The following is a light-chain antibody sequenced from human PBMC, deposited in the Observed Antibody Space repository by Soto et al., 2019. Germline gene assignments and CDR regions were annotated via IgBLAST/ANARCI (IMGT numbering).Light chain of an antibody. V-gene: IGKV1-39*01. CDR3: QQSHDFPYS. J-gene: IGKJ2*03. CDR1: RSVSRS. Sequence: DIQMTQFPSSLSASVGDRVSITCRASRSVSRSLNWYQLKTGEAPKLLIYDESSLQSGVPSRFSGNETGTDLALTISSLQPEYFAIYYCQQSHDFPYSFGQGTRLEI. CDR2: DES.